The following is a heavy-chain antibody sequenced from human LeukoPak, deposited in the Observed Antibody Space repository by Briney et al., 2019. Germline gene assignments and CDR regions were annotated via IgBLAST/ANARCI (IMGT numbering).Heavy chain of an antibody. D-gene: IGHD3-22*01. Sequence: SETLSLTCAVHGGSFSGYYWSWIRQPPGKGLEWIGEINHSGSTNYNPSLKSRVTISVDTSKNQFSLKLSSVTAADTAVYYCARAWYYYDSSGYYPFDYWGQGTLVTVSS. V-gene: IGHV4-34*01. CDR2: INHSGST. J-gene: IGHJ4*02. CDR3: ARAWYYYDSSGYYPFDY. CDR1: GGSFSGYY.